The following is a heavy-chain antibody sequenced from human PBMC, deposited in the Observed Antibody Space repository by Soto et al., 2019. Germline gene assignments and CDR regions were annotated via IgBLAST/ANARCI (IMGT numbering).Heavy chain of an antibody. D-gene: IGHD3-16*01. J-gene: IGHJ3*02. CDR2: ISSSGSTI. Sequence: GGSLRLSCAASGFTFRSYEMNWVRQVPGKGLEWVSYISSSGSTIQYADSVKGRFTISRDNAKNSLYLQMNSLRAEGTAVYYCARISGWRIGGFGGAFDIWGQGTMVTVSS. CDR1: GFTFRSYE. CDR3: ARISGWRIGGFGGAFDI. V-gene: IGHV3-48*03.